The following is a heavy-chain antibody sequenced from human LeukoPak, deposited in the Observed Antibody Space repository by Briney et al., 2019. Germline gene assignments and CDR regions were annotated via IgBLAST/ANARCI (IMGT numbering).Heavy chain of an antibody. D-gene: IGHD6-19*01. V-gene: IGHV3-23*01. CDR2: ISAIGGST. CDR3: AKDRRNRAVAGKKFYYYGLDV. CDR1: EITFRNSA. Sequence: GGSLRLSCAASEITFRNSAMSWVRQAPGKGLEWVSLISAIGGSTYYAGSVKGRFTISRDNSKRTLYLQMNGLRAEDTAVYYCAKDRRNRAVAGKKFYYYGLDVWGLGTTVTVSS. J-gene: IGHJ6*02.